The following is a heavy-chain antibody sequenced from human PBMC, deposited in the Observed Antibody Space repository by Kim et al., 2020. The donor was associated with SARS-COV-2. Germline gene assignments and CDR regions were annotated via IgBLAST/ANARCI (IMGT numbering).Heavy chain of an antibody. D-gene: IGHD2-2*01. CDR2: ISGSGGST. V-gene: IGHV3-23*01. CDR1: GFTFSSYA. CDR3: AKTPVVPAAMWSGYFDY. Sequence: GGSLRLSCAASGFTFSSYAMSWVRQAPGKGLEWVSAISGSGGSTYYADSVKGRFTISRDNSKNTLYLQMNSLRAEATAVYYCAKTPVVPAAMWSGYFDYWGQGALVTLSP. J-gene: IGHJ4*02.